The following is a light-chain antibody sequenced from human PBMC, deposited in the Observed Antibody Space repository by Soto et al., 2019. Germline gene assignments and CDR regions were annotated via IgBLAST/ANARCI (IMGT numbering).Light chain of an antibody. Sequence: EKFLTQSPGTLSLSPGERATLSCRASQTVSSSYLAWYQQKPGQAPRLLIYSTSSRAIGVPDRFSGSGSGTDVTLTISRLEREDFAVYYCQQYGSSPLTFGQGTKVEIK. CDR1: QTVSSSY. J-gene: IGKJ1*01. V-gene: IGKV3-20*01. CDR3: QQYGSSPLT. CDR2: STS.